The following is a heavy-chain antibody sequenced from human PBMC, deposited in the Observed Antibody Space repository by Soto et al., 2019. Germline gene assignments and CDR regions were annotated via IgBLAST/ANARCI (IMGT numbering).Heavy chain of an antibody. CDR1: GYSFTSYW. CDR2: IDPSNSYT. CDR3: ARDLDFGGNSETFDI. D-gene: IGHD2-21*02. J-gene: IGHJ3*02. V-gene: IGHV5-10-1*01. Sequence: LGESLKISCKGSGYSFTSYWISWVRQMPGKGLEWMGRIDPSNSYTNYSPSFQGHVTNSADKSISTAYLQWSSLKASDTAPLYYCARDLDFGGNSETFDIWGQGTMVTVSS.